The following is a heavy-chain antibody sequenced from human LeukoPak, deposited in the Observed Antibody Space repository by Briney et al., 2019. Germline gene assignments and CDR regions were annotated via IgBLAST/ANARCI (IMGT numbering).Heavy chain of an antibody. CDR3: ARVRDNACDY. J-gene: IGHJ4*02. CDR2: LRGDTGDT. Sequence: VASVTVSCKTSGYMVSDYYMHWVRQAPGQGLEWMGWLRGDTGDTDSPQKFKGRVTTTRDTATNTAYMQLSRLTYDDTAMYFCARVRDNACDYWGQGTLVTVSS. V-gene: IGHV1-2*02. CDR1: GYMVSDYY. D-gene: IGHD2-2*01.